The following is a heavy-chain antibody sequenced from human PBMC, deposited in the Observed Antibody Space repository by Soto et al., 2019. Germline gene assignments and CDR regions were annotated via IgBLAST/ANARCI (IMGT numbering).Heavy chain of an antibody. CDR1: GGTFSSYA. Sequence: QVQLVQSGAEVKKPGSSVKVSCKASGGTFSSYAISWVRQAPGQGLEWMGGIIPSFGTANYAQKFQDRVTITADESTSKAYMELSSLRSEVTAVYYCARDTVDGTLDPYNWFDPWGQGTLVTVSS. CDR2: IIPSFGTA. J-gene: IGHJ5*02. CDR3: ARDTVDGTLDPYNWFDP. D-gene: IGHD6-19*01. V-gene: IGHV1-69*12.